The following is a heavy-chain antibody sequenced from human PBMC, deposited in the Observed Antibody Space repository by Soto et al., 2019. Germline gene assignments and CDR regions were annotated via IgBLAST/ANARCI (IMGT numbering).Heavy chain of an antibody. CDR3: ARDCHYGSGSYYLDY. CDR1: GGSISSSNW. D-gene: IGHD3-10*01. CDR2: IYHSGST. Sequence: QVQLQESGPGLVKPSGTLSLTCAVSGGSISSSNWWSWVRQPPGKGLEWIGEIYHSGSTNYNPSHKSRATISVDQSKNQFSLKLSSVTAADTAVYYCARDCHYGSGSYYLDYWGQGTLVTVSS. V-gene: IGHV4-4*02. J-gene: IGHJ4*02.